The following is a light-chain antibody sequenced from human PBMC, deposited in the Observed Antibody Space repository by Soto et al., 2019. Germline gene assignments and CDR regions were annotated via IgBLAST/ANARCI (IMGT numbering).Light chain of an antibody. CDR1: QSVSSSY. CDR2: GAS. CDR3: QQYGSSPPVT. Sequence: EIVLTQSPGTLSLSPGERATLSCRASQSVSSSYLAWYQQKPGQAPRLLIYGASSRATGIPDRFSGSGSGTEFTLTISSLQSEDVAVYYCQQYGSSPPVTFGGGTKVDIK. V-gene: IGKV3-20*01. J-gene: IGKJ4*01.